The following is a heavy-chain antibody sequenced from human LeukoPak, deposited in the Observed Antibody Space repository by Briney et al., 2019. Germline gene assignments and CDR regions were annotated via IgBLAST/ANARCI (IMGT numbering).Heavy chain of an antibody. CDR3: VIALGSSSADY. CDR1: GFTFTHSW. V-gene: IGHV3-7*01. CDR2: IKQDGSEK. J-gene: IGHJ4*02. D-gene: IGHD6-6*01. Sequence: GGSLRLSCAASGFTFTHSWMSWVRQAPGKGLEWVANIKQDGSEKYYVDSVEGRFTISRDNAKNSVSLQMNRLRGEDTAVYYCVIALGSSSADYCGEGTLVTVSS.